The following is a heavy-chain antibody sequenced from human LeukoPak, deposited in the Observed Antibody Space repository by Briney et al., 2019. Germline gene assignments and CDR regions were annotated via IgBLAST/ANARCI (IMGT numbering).Heavy chain of an antibody. CDR1: GYTFTGYY. D-gene: IGHD3-3*01. CDR2: INPNSGGT. CDR3: ARVRYDFWSGYPGGYYYYYMDV. J-gene: IGHJ6*03. Sequence: ASVKVSCKASGYTFTGYYMHWVRQAPGQGLEWMGWINPNSGGTNYAQKFQGRVTMTRDTSISTAYMELSRLRSGDTAVYYCARVRYDFWSGYPGGYYYYYMDVWGKGTTVTVSS. V-gene: IGHV1-2*02.